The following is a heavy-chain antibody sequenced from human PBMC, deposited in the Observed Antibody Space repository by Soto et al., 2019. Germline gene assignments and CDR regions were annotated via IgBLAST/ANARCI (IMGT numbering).Heavy chain of an antibody. J-gene: IGHJ5*02. CDR3: ASIYDSSGYYYGNNWFDP. CDR1: GGSISSGGYY. V-gene: IGHV4-31*03. Sequence: PSETLSLTCTVSGGSISSGGYYWSWIRQHPGKGLEWIGYIYYSGGTYYNPSLKSRVTISVDTSKNQFSLELSSVTAADTAVYYCASIYDSSGYYYGNNWFDPWGQGTLVTVSS. CDR2: IYYSGGT. D-gene: IGHD3-22*01.